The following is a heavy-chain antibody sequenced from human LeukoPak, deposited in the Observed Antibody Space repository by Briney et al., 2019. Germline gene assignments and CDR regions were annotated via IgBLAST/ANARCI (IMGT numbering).Heavy chain of an antibody. V-gene: IGHV5-51*01. CDR3: ARHNEDYDFWSGYFIY. D-gene: IGHD3-3*01. J-gene: IGHJ4*02. Sequence: GESLKISCQGSGYNFPIYWIGWVRQMPGKGLEWMGVIYPGDSDTRYSPSFQGQVTISADKSISTAYLQWSSLKASDTAMYYCARHNEDYDFWSGYFIYWGQGTLVTVSS. CDR1: GYNFPIYW. CDR2: IYPGDSDT.